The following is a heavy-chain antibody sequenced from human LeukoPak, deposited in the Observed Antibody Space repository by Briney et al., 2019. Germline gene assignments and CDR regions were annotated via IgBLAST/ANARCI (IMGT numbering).Heavy chain of an antibody. V-gene: IGHV4-39*07. CDR3: ARGSVAATGHWFDP. CDR2: IYYSGST. D-gene: IGHD2-15*01. CDR1: GGSISSSSYY. Sequence: SETLSLTCTVSGGSISSSSYYWGWIRQPPGKGLEWIGSIYYSGSTYYNPSLKSRVTISVDTSKNQFSLKLSSVTAADTAVYYCARGSVAATGHWFDPWGQGTLVTVSS. J-gene: IGHJ5*02.